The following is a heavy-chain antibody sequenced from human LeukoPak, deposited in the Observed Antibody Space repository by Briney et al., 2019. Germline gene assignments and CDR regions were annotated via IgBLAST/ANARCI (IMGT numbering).Heavy chain of an antibody. J-gene: IGHJ4*02. CDR1: GFTVSSNY. CDR2: IYSGGST. D-gene: IGHD3-22*01. CDR3: AGSAYYRDFDY. V-gene: IGHV3-53*01. Sequence: PGGSLRLSCAASGFTVSSNYMSWVRQAPGKGLEWVSVIYSGGSTYYADSVKGRFTISRDNAKNSLSLQMNSLRAEDTAVYYCAGSAYYRDFDYWGQGTLVTVSS.